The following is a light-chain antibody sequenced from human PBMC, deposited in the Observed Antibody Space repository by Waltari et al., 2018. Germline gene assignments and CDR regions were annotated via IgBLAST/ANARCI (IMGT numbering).Light chain of an antibody. Sequence: DIVMTQSPLSLAVIPGQPASISCRSSQSLVHSDGNTYLNWFRQRPGQSPRRLIYKVSNRDSGVPDRFSGSGSGTDFTLTINRVEAEDVGLYYCMQGTHWPYTFGQGTKLEIK. V-gene: IGKV2-30*02. CDR1: QSLVHSDGNTY. J-gene: IGKJ2*01. CDR2: KVS. CDR3: MQGTHWPYT.